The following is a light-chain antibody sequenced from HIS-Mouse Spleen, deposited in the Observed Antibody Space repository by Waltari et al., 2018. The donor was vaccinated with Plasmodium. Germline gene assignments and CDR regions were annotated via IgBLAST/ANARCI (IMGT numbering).Light chain of an antibody. V-gene: IGLV3-1*01. CDR3: QAWDSSTVV. Sequence: SYELTQPPSVSVSPGQTASITCSGDKLGDKYACWYQQKPGQSPVLVIYQDSKRPSGIHEEFSGSNSGNTATLTISGTQAMDEADYYCQAWDSSTVVFGGGTKLTVL. CDR1: KLGDKY. J-gene: IGLJ2*01. CDR2: QDS.